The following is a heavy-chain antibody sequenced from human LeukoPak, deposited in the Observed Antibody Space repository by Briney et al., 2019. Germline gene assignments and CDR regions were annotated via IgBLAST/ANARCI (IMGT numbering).Heavy chain of an antibody. CDR3: TTVGWSNIAAAVDWFDP. CDR2: FDPKDGET. J-gene: IGHJ5*02. CDR1: EYTLSDLS. D-gene: IGHD6-13*01. Sequence: VASVKVSCKVSEYTLSDLSIHWVRQAPGKGLEWMGGFDPKDGETIYAQKFQGRVTMTEDTSSDTAYMELNSLTSEDTAVYYCTTVGWSNIAAAVDWFDPWGQGTLVTVSS. V-gene: IGHV1-24*01.